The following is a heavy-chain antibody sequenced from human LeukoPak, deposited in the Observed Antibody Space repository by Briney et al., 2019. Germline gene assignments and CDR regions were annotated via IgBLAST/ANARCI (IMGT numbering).Heavy chain of an antibody. Sequence: GGSLRLSCAASGFTFSSYWMNWVRQAPGKGLEWVANIKQDGSEKNYVDSVKGRFTISRDNAKNSLYLQMNSLRAEDTAVFYCARSMAYWYCGGDYYTDAFDIWGQGTMVTVSS. J-gene: IGHJ3*02. CDR3: ARSMAYWYCGGDYYTDAFDI. CDR2: IKQDGSEK. D-gene: IGHD2-21*02. V-gene: IGHV3-7*01. CDR1: GFTFSSYW.